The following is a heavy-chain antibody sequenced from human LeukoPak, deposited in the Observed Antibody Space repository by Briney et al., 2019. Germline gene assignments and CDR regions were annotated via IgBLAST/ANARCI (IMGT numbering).Heavy chain of an antibody. J-gene: IGHJ4*02. CDR2: INSGFRT. Sequence: PGGSLRLSCAASGFSVSGTHMSWVRQAPGKGLEWVSVINSGFRTSSASSVKGRFTISRDNSKNTLFLHMNSLRGEDTAVYYCATGEDRSIYDRFDYWGQGTLVTVSS. CDR1: GFSVSGTH. D-gene: IGHD7-27*01. CDR3: ATGEDRSIYDRFDY. V-gene: IGHV3-53*01.